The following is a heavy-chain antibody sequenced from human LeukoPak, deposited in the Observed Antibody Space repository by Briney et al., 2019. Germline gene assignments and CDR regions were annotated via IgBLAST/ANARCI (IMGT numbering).Heavy chain of an antibody. D-gene: IGHD1-26*01. CDR1: GFTFSSYN. CDR2: ISSSSSYI. J-gene: IGHJ4*02. Sequence: GGSLRLSCAASGFTFSSYNMNWVRQAPGKGLEWVSSISSSSSYIYYADSVKGRFTISRDNAKNSLYLQMISLRAEDMAVYYCARDLSVGAKPDLGFDYWGQGTLVTVSS. V-gene: IGHV3-21*01. CDR3: ARDLSVGAKPDLGFDY.